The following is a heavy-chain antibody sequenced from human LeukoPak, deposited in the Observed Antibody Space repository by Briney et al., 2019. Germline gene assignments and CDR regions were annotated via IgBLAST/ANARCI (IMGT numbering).Heavy chain of an antibody. D-gene: IGHD1-26*01. CDR3: ARGNSGSSYVEYYYGMDV. V-gene: IGHV3-53*01. CDR2: IYSGGRT. CDR1: GFIVSSNY. J-gene: IGHJ6*02. Sequence: GGSLRLSCAASGFIVSSNYMTWVRQAPGKGLEWVSVIYSGGRTYYADSVKGRFTLSRDNSKNTLYLHMNSLRAEDTAVYYCARGNSGSSYVEYYYGMDVWGQGTTVTVSS.